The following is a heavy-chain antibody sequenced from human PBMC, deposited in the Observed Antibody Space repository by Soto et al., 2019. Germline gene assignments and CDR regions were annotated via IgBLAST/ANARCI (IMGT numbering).Heavy chain of an antibody. CDR3: ARRGLFA. CDR1: GFTFSDYY. CDR2: ISSSGSTI. J-gene: IGHJ5*02. V-gene: IGHV3-11*01. D-gene: IGHD2-21*01. Sequence: QVQLVESGGGLVKPGGSLRLSCAASGFTFSDYYMSWIRPAPGKGREWVSYISSSGSTIYYANPVKGRFITSRDNAKNPLYLHMNTLRAAETSAYYCARRGLFAWGQGTLVTVSS.